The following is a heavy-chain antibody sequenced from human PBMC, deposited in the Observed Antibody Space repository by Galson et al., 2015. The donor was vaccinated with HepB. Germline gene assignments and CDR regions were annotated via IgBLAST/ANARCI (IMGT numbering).Heavy chain of an antibody. CDR2: IWYDGSNK. CDR1: GFTFSSYG. Sequence: SLRLSCAASGFTFSSYGMHWVRQAPGKGLEWVAVIWYDGSNKYYADSVKGRFTISRDNSKNTLYLQMNSLRAEDTAVYYCARDLQDDMGDHWGQGTLVTVSS. V-gene: IGHV3-33*01. D-gene: IGHD3-16*01. J-gene: IGHJ4*02. CDR3: ARDLQDDMGDH.